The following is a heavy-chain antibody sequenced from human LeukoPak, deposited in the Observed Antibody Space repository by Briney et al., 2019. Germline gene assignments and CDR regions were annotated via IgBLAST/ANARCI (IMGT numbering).Heavy chain of an antibody. V-gene: IGHV3-21*01. CDR3: ARALPTVVVDY. CDR2: ISSSSSYI. D-gene: IGHD2-21*01. J-gene: IGHJ4*02. CDR1: GYTFSSYS. Sequence: GGSLRLSCAASGYTFSSYSMNWVRQAPGKGLEWVSSISSSSSYIYYADSVKGRFTISRDNAKNSLYLQMNSLRAEDTAVYYCARALPTVVVDYWGQGTLVTVSS.